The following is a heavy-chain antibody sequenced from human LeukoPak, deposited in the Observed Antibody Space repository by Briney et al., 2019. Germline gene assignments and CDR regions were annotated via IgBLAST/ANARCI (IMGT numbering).Heavy chain of an antibody. CDR3: VRGLYCSSSSCNFGYYLDY. CDR2: ISSSSSYI. J-gene: IGHJ4*02. Sequence: PGGSLRLSCAASGFTFSSYSMNWVRQAPGKGLEWVSSISSSSSYIYYADSVKGRFTISRDSAKNSLYLQMNSLRAEDTAVYYCVRGLYCSSSSCNFGYYLDYWGQGTLVTVSS. CDR1: GFTFSSYS. D-gene: IGHD2-2*01. V-gene: IGHV3-21*01.